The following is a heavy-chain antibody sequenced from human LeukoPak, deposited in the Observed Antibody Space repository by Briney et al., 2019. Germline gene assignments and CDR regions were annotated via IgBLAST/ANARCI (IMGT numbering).Heavy chain of an antibody. CDR3: ARVFGGHTNGLDY. Sequence: GGSLRLACAAFGFSFRSYAMHWVRQAPGKGLEFVSAISSDGSTPYYADSVKGRFTISRDSSKNTLYLQMGSLRAEDMTVYYCARVFGGHTNGLDYWGQGTLVTVSS. J-gene: IGHJ4*02. CDR1: GFSFRSYA. CDR2: ISSDGSTP. D-gene: IGHD2-8*01. V-gene: IGHV3-64*02.